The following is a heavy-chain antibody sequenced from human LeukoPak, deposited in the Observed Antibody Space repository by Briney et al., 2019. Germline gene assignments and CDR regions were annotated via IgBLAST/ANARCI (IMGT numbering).Heavy chain of an antibody. J-gene: IGHJ2*01. CDR2: ISSSSNYI. CDR3: ARGWGSKGRDFDL. CDR1: GFTFSSYN. D-gene: IGHD7-27*01. Sequence: GGSLRLSCAASGFTFSSYNMNWVRQAPGKGLEWVSSISSSSNYIYYADSVKGRLTISRDNAENSLYLQMNSLRDEDTAVYYCARGWGSKGRDFDLWGRGTLVTVSS. V-gene: IGHV3-21*01.